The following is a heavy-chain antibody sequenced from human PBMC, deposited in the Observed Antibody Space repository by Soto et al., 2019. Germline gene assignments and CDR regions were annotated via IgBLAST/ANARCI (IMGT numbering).Heavy chain of an antibody. CDR3: AQTLYTPNGRPHEN. D-gene: IGHD2-2*02. J-gene: IGHJ4*02. CDR1: GFTFSSYD. CDR2: CSFYGRRDNT. Sequence: EVQLLESGGGLVQPGGSLRLSCVGSGFTFSSYDMTWVRQAPGKGLEWVSSCSFYGRRDNTYYADSVKGRFTISRQNARNTVHLQTDNLRAADGAVYDCAQTLYTPNGRPHENWGQGTRVSVSS. V-gene: IGHV3-23*01.